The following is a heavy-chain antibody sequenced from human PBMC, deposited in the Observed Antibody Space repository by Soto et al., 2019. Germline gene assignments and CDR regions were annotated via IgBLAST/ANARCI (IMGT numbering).Heavy chain of an antibody. CDR3: ARTFDYYGMDV. J-gene: IGHJ6*02. CDR2: IYHAGSV. CDR1: GYSIASCYY. V-gene: IGHV4-38-2*01. Sequence: PSETLSLTCAVSGYSIASCYYWAWIRQSPGKGLEWIGSIYHAGSVYYNPSLNSRVAVSLDTSKNHFSLKLTSVTAADTAVYYCARTFDYYGMDVWGQGTTVNVSS.